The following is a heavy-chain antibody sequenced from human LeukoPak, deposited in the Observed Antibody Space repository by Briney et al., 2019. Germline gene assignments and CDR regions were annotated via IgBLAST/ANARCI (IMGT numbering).Heavy chain of an antibody. D-gene: IGHD6-19*01. J-gene: IGHJ3*02. CDR1: GFTSSSYA. CDR3: AKDYSSGCYSDVFDI. Sequence: GGSLRLSCAASGFTSSSYAMSWVRQAPGKGLEWVSAISGSGGSTYYADSVKGRFTISRDNSKNTLYLQMNSLRAEDTAVYYCAKDYSSGCYSDVFDIWGKGKMVTVFS. CDR2: ISGSGGST. V-gene: IGHV3-23*01.